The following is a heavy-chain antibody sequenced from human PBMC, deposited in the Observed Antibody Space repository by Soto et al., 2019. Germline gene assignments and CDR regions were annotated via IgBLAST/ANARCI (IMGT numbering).Heavy chain of an antibody. V-gene: IGHV3-21*01. CDR3: ARRVDYYDFWSGPGGRNGMDV. Sequence: EVQLVESGGGLVKPGGSLRLSCAASGFTFSSYSMNWVRQAPGKGLEWVSSISSSSSYIYYADSVKGRFTISRDNAKNSLYLQMNSLRAEDTAVYYCARRVDYYDFWSGPGGRNGMDVWGQGTTVTVSS. CDR1: GFTFSSYS. CDR2: ISSSSSYI. D-gene: IGHD3-3*01. J-gene: IGHJ6*02.